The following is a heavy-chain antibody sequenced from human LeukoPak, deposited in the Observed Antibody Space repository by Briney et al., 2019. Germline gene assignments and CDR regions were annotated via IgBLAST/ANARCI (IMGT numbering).Heavy chain of an antibody. Sequence: PGRSLRLSCAASGFTFSSYAMHWVRQAPGKGLEWVAVISYDGSNKYYADSVKGRFTISRDNSKNTLYLQMNSLRAEDTAVYYCARDVEVRAVIISHPFDYWGQGTLVTVSS. CDR1: GFTFSSYA. V-gene: IGHV3-30-3*01. J-gene: IGHJ4*02. D-gene: IGHD3-3*01. CDR2: ISYDGSNK. CDR3: ARDVEVRAVIISHPFDY.